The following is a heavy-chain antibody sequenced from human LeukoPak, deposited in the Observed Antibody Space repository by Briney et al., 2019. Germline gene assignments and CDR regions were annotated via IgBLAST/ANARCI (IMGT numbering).Heavy chain of an antibody. Sequence: ASVNVSCKASGYTFIYYDMHWVRQAPGQGLQWMGWINPNTGGTNYAQKFQGRVTMTRDTSISTVYMELSRLRSDDTAVYYCASGDYGDPPLNYWGQGTLVTVSS. CDR3: ASGDYGDPPLNY. V-gene: IGHV1-2*02. CDR2: INPNTGGT. J-gene: IGHJ4*02. CDR1: GYTFIYYD. D-gene: IGHD4/OR15-4a*01.